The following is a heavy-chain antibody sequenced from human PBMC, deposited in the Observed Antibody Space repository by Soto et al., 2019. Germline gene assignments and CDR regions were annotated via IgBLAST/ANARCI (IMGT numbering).Heavy chain of an antibody. Sequence: EVQLLESGGGLVQPGGSLRLSCAASGFTFSNYAMSWVRQAQGQGLEWVSAIRSIGGTTYYADSMKGRFTISRDNSTNTLYLQISSLRVEDTAVYYCASQRPGSGSYWTDDYWTDDYWGQGTLVTVSS. J-gene: IGHJ4*02. CDR3: ASQRPGSGSYWTDDYWTDDY. V-gene: IGHV3-23*01. D-gene: IGHD3-10*01. CDR1: GFTFSNYA. CDR2: IRSIGGTT.